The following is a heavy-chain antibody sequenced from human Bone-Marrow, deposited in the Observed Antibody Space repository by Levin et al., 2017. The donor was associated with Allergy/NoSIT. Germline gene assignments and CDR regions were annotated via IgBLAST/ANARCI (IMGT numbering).Heavy chain of an antibody. CDR1: GFQFSSYG. J-gene: IGHJ6*03. D-gene: IGHD3-16*01. CDR2: ISDSGETI. CDR3: ARVWGYYYYYLDV. Sequence: GGSLRLSCAASGFQFSSYGMNWVRQAPGKGLEWVAYISDSGETIYYADSVKGRFTISRDNAKNLVHLQMNSLRVEDTAVYYCARVWGYYYYYLDVWGKGTSVTASS. V-gene: IGHV3-48*03.